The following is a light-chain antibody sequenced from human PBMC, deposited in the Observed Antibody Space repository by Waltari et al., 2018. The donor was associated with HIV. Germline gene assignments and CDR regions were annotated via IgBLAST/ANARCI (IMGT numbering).Light chain of an antibody. J-gene: IGLJ2*01. V-gene: IGLV4-69*01. CDR3: QTWTTGIVL. CDR2: VNSDCSH. CDR1: SGHINYA. Sequence: QLVLTQSPSASASLRASVKPTCTLSSGHINYAIAWHQHRPEKGPRYLMRVNSDCSHIKGDGIPDRFSGSSSGAERYLIISSLQSEDEADYYCQTWTTGIVLFGGGTKLTVL.